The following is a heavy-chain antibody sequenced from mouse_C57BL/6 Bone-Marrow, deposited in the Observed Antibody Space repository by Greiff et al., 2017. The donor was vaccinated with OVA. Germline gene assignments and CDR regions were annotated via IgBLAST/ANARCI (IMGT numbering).Heavy chain of an antibody. CDR2: IYPGSGST. Sequence: VQLQQSGAELVKPGASVKMSCKASGYTFTSYWITWVKQRPGQGLEWIGDIYPGSGSTNYNEKFKSKATLTVDTSSSTAYMQLSSLTSEDSAVYYCARSGKDNYYGSSYFDYWGQGTTLTVSS. V-gene: IGHV1-55*01. CDR1: GYTFTSYW. D-gene: IGHD1-1*01. J-gene: IGHJ2*01. CDR3: ARSGKDNYYGSSYFDY.